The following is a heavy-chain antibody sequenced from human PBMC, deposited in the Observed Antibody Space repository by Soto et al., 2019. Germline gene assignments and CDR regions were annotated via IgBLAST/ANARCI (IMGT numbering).Heavy chain of an antibody. Sequence: SETLSLTCTVSGGSISSSSYYWGWIRQPPGKGLEWIGSIYYSGSTYYNPSLKSRVTISVDTSKNQFSLKLSSVTAADTAVYYCARQTYYYDSSGSDAFDIWGQGKMVTVS. CDR1: GGSISSSSYY. D-gene: IGHD3-22*01. J-gene: IGHJ3*02. V-gene: IGHV4-39*01. CDR3: ARQTYYYDSSGSDAFDI. CDR2: IYYSGST.